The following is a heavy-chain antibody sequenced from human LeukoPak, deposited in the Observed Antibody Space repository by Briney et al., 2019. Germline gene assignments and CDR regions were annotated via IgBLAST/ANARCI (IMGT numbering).Heavy chain of an antibody. CDR2: INRSGST. Sequence: SETLSLTCAVYGGSFSDYYWSWIRQSPGKGLEWIGEINRSGSTNYNPSLKSRVTISVDTSKNQFSLRLSSVTAADTAVYCCARLALDSPLDYWGQGTLVTVSS. CDR3: ARLALDSPLDY. J-gene: IGHJ4*02. CDR1: GGSFSDYY. V-gene: IGHV4-34*01.